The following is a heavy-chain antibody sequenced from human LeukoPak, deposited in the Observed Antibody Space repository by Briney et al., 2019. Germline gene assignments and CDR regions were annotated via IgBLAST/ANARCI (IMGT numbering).Heavy chain of an antibody. J-gene: IGHJ4*02. V-gene: IGHV3-23*01. CDR1: GFTFNSYA. Sequence: GGSLRLSCAASGFTFNSYALTWVRQAPGKGLEWVSAISGSGDTTSYADSVKGRFTISRDNSKNTLCLQMNSLRAEDTAVYYCAKDRQYIAARPDYWGQGTLVTVSS. CDR2: ISGSGDTT. D-gene: IGHD6-6*01. CDR3: AKDRQYIAARPDY.